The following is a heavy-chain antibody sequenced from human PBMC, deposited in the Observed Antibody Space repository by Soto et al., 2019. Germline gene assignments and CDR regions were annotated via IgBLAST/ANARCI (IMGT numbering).Heavy chain of an antibody. CDR3: ALSYGSYHYGAY. J-gene: IGHJ4*02. D-gene: IGHD4-17*01. V-gene: IGHV1-69*01. CDR2: IIPLFDTP. Sequence: QVQLVQSGAEVKKPGSSVTVSCKASGVPFSSYAITWVRQAPGQGLEWMGGIIPLFDTPNYAQRFQGRVTITADESTSTSYMELSGLISDDTAVYYCALSYGSYHYGAYWGQGTLVTVSS. CDR1: GVPFSSYA.